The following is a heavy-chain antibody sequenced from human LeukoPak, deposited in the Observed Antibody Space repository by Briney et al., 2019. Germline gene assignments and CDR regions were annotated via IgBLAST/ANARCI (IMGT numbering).Heavy chain of an antibody. D-gene: IGHD3-22*01. CDR3: AGFFYDNSGDAFDI. Sequence: SVKVSSKASGGGFTFSSHAISWVRQAPGQGLEWMGGLIPIYGSPNYAQKFQGRLTITSDESTRTVYMELSSLRPEDSAVHYCAGFFYDNSGDAFDIWGQGTMVTVSS. CDR1: GGGFTFSSHA. V-gene: IGHV1-69*01. CDR2: LIPIYGSP. J-gene: IGHJ3*02.